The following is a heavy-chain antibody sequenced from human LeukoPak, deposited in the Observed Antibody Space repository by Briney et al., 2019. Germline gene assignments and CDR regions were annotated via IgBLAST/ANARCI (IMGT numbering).Heavy chain of an antibody. CDR2: FDPEDGEI. CDR1: GHTLTELS. V-gene: IGHV1-24*01. Sequence: ASVKVSCKVSGHTLTELSMHWVRQAPGKGLEWMGGFDPEDGEIMYAQKFQGRVAMTDDTSTDTAYMELSSVRSEDTAVYYCGTAVTGTEWWGQGTLVTVSS. D-gene: IGHD1-20*01. CDR3: GTAVTGTEW. J-gene: IGHJ4*02.